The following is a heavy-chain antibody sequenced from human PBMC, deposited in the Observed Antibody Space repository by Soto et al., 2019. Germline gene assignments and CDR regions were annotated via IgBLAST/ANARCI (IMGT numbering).Heavy chain of an antibody. CDR1: GFTFSSYA. D-gene: IGHD3-3*01. J-gene: IGHJ3*02. V-gene: IGHV3-23*01. CDR2: ISGSGGST. Sequence: PGGSLRLSCAASGFTFSSYAMSWVRQAPGKGLEWVSAISGSGGSTYYADSVKGRFTISRDNSKNTLYLQMNSLRAEDTAVYYCAKGAPLYDFWSGYYTEGAFDIWGQGTMVTVSS. CDR3: AKGAPLYDFWSGYYTEGAFDI.